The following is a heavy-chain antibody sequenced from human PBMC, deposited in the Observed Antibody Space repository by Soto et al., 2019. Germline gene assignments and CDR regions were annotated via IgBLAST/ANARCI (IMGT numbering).Heavy chain of an antibody. CDR3: TRDPDYGDYWGYFFDY. V-gene: IGHV1-58*01. D-gene: IGHD4-17*01. CDR1: GFSFGDSA. J-gene: IGHJ4*02. Sequence: ELVQSGPEAREPGTSVKVSCRASGFSFGDSAVQWVRQGRGQRLEWIGWIVVVNGNTNYAQKFEGRVTLTRDASTSTSHMELRGLKSDDTAVYYCTRDPDYGDYWGYFFDYWGQGT. CDR2: IVVVNGNT.